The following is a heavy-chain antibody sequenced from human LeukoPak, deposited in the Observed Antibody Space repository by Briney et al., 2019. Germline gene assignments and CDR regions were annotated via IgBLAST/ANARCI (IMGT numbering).Heavy chain of an antibody. CDR3: AKDMGYDSSGYYRTFDY. V-gene: IGHV3-7*01. D-gene: IGHD3-22*01. CDR2: IKQDGSEK. CDR1: GFTFSSYW. J-gene: IGHJ4*02. Sequence: GGSLRLSCAGSGFTFSSYWMSWVRQTPGKGLEWVANIKQDGSEKYYVDSVKGRFTISRDNAKNSLWLQMNSLRAEDTAVYYCAKDMGYDSSGYYRTFDYWGQGTLVTVSS.